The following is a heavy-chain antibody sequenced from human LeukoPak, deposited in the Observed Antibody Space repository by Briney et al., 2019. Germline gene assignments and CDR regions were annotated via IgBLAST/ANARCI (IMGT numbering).Heavy chain of an antibody. CDR1: GGTFSSYA. V-gene: IGHV1-2*06. CDR2: INPNSGDT. J-gene: IGHJ4*02. CDR3: ARGLSTIFVPATACLDF. D-gene: IGHD3-3*01. Sequence: ASVKVSCKASGGTFSSYAISWVRQAPGQGLEWMGRINPNSGDTNYAQKFQGRVTMTRDTSINTAYMELSRLTSDDTAVYYCARGLSTIFVPATACLDFWGQGTLVTVSS.